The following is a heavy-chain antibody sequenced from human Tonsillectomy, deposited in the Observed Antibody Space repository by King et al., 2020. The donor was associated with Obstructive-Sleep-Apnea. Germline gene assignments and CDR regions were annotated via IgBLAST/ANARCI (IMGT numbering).Heavy chain of an antibody. D-gene: IGHD4-17*01. J-gene: IGHJ6*02. CDR3: ARGRYGGPDYYYYYGMDV. CDR2: IIPIFGTA. CDR1: GGTFSSYA. Sequence: QLVQSGAEVKKPGSSVKVSCKASGGTFSSYAISWVRQAPGQGLEWMGGIIPIFGTANYAQKFQGRVTITADESTSTAYMELCSLRSEGTAVYYCARGRYGGPDYYYYYGMDVWGQGTTVTVSS. V-gene: IGHV1-69*12.